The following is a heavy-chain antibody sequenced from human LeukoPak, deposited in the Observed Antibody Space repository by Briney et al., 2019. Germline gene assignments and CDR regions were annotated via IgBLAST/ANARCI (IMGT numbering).Heavy chain of an antibody. CDR1: GYSFASYW. CDR2: VYPGDSDT. CDR3: ARHSNGWSIDF. D-gene: IGHD2-15*01. J-gene: IGHJ4*02. V-gene: IGHV5-51*01. Sequence: GESLKISCKASGYSFASYWIAWVRQMPGKGLEWMGIVYPGDSDTKYSPSFQGQITVSVDTSINTTYVQWSSLKASDTAVYYCARHSNGWSIDFWGQGTLVTVSS.